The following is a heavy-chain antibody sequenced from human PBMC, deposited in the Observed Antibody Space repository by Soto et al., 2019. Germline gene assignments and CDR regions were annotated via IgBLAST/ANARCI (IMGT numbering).Heavy chain of an antibody. J-gene: IGHJ6*02. V-gene: IGHV4-30-4*01. Sequence: PSETLSLTCTVSGGSISSGDYYWSWIRQPPGKGLEWIGYIYYSGSTYYNPSLKSRVTISVDTSKNQFSLKLSSVTAADTAVYYCARGRGFGGVGKYGVWGQGTTVTVSS. D-gene: IGHD3-10*01. CDR1: GGSISSGDYY. CDR3: ARGRGFGGVGKYGV. CDR2: IYYSGST.